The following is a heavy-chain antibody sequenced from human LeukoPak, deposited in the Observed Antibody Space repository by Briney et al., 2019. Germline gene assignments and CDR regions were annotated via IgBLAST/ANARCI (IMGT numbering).Heavy chain of an antibody. CDR3: ARSYDTSGYSPFDY. D-gene: IGHD3-22*01. CDR1: GGSISSYY. Sequence: SETLSLTCTVSGGSISSYYWSWIRQPAGKGLEWIGRIYTSGSTNYNPSLKSRVTMSVDTSKNQFSLKLSSVTAADTAVYYCARSYDTSGYSPFDYWGQGTQVTVSS. V-gene: IGHV4-4*07. J-gene: IGHJ4*02. CDR2: IYTSGST.